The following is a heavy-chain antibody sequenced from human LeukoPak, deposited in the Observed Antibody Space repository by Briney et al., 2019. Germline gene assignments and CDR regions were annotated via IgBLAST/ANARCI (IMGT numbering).Heavy chain of an antibody. D-gene: IGHD1-26*01. J-gene: IGHJ4*02. CDR1: GFTFSSYA. Sequence: GGSLRLSCAAAGFTFSSYAMSWVRQVPGKGLEWVSGISGNAVNTYYADSVKGRFTISRDNSKNTLYLQMNSLRAEDTAVYYCAKAYYSGSYYPFDYWGQGTLVTVSS. CDR3: AKAYYSGSYYPFDY. V-gene: IGHV3-23*01. CDR2: ISGNAVNT.